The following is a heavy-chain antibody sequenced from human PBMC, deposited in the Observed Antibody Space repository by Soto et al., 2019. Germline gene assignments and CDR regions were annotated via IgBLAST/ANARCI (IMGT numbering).Heavy chain of an antibody. J-gene: IGHJ5*02. CDR1: GGSFSGYY. V-gene: IGHV4-34*01. CDR3: ARDKGEQWLLVWFDP. CDR2: INHSGST. Sequence: PSETLSLTCAVYGGSFSGYYWSWIRQPPGKGLEWIGEINHSGSTNYNPSLKSRVTISVDTSKNQFSLKLSSVTAADTAVYYCARDKGEQWLLVWFDPWGQGTLVT. D-gene: IGHD6-19*01.